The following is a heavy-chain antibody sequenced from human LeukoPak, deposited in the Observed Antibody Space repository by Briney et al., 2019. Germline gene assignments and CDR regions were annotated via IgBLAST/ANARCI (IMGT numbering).Heavy chain of an antibody. J-gene: IGHJ4*02. V-gene: IGHV1-18*01. Sequence: GASVKVSCKASGYTFTSYGISWVRQAPGQGLEWMGWISAYNGNTNYAQKLQGRVTMTTDTSTSTAYMELRSLRSDDTAVYYCATARFSWNPPRYYFDHWGQGTLVTVSS. CDR3: ATARFSWNPPRYYFDH. CDR2: ISAYNGNT. D-gene: IGHD1-20*01. CDR1: GYTFTSYG.